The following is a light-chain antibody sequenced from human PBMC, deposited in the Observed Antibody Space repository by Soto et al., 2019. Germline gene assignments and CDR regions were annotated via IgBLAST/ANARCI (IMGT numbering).Light chain of an antibody. Sequence: QSVLTQPPSASGTPGQRVTISCSVSSSNIGSNYVYWYQQLPRTAPKLLLYRDNQRPSGVPDRFSDSKSGTSASLAISGLRSDDEADYYCAAWDDTLSGVVFGGGTKLTVL. J-gene: IGLJ2*01. CDR1: SSNIGSNY. CDR3: AAWDDTLSGVV. CDR2: RDN. V-gene: IGLV1-47*01.